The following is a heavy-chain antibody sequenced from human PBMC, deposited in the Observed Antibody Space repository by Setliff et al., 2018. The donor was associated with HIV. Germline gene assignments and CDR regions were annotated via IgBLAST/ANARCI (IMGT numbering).Heavy chain of an antibody. CDR2: INPYNANA. CDR1: GYTFDNYC. J-gene: IGHJ3*02. CDR3: ARSPDTSGYYRFDSFDM. V-gene: IGHV1-18*01. D-gene: IGHD3-22*01. Sequence: RASVKVSCKASGYTFDNYCITWLRQAPGQGLEWVGWINPYNANANNAQKVQGRITMTTDSFTNTAYMELRSLRSDDTAVYYCARSPDTSGYYRFDSFDMWGQGTMVTVSS.